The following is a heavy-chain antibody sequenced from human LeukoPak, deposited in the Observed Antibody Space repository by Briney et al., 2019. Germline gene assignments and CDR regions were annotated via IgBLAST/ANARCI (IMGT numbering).Heavy chain of an antibody. Sequence: PGGSLRLSCAASGFTFSSYWMNWARQAPGKGLEWVASINHNGNVNYYVDSVKGRFTISRDNAKNTLYLKMNTLRAEDTAIYFCARGGFTGTSCPYFDYWGQGTLVTVSS. CDR3: ARGGFTGTSCPYFDY. CDR2: INHNGNVN. D-gene: IGHD2-2*01. J-gene: IGHJ4*02. CDR1: GFTFSSYW. V-gene: IGHV3-7*01.